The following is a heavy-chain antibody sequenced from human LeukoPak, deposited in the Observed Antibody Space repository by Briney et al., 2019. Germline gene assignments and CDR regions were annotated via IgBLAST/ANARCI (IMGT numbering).Heavy chain of an antibody. V-gene: IGHV1-2*02. Sequence: ASVKVSFKASGYTFTGYYMHWVRQAPGQGLEWMGWINPNSGGTSYPQKFQGRVTMTRDTSISTAYMELSRLRSDDTAVYYCARADPNLGELSLDYYWGQGTLVTVSS. CDR2: INPNSGGT. J-gene: IGHJ4*02. CDR1: GYTFTGYY. D-gene: IGHD3-16*02. CDR3: ARADPNLGELSLDYY.